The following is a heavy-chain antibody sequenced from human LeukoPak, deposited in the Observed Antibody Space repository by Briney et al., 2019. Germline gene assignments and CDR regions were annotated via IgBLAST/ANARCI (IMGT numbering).Heavy chain of an antibody. CDR2: INSDGIIT. V-gene: IGHV3-74*01. J-gene: IGHJ6*03. CDR3: ASDSSSSSLYYYYMDV. CDR1: GFTFSSYW. D-gene: IGHD6-6*01. Sequence: GGSLRLSCAASGFTFSSYWMHWVRQAPGKGLVWVSRINSDGIITNYADSVKGRFTISRDNAKNTLYLQMNSLRAEDTAVYYCASDSSSSSLYYYYMDVWGKGTTVTVSS.